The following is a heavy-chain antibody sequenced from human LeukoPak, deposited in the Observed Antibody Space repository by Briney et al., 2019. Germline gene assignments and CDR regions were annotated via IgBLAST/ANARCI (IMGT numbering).Heavy chain of an antibody. D-gene: IGHD2-15*01. CDR2: ISGSGGST. J-gene: IGHJ6*03. CDR1: GFTFSRYA. Sequence: GGSLRLSCAASGFTFSRYAMSWVRQAPGKGLEWVSAISGSGGSTYYADSVKGRFTISRDNSKNTLYLQMNSLRAEDTAVYYCAKVPTFYYYYYMDVWGKGTTVTVSS. CDR3: AKVPTFYYYYYMDV. V-gene: IGHV3-23*01.